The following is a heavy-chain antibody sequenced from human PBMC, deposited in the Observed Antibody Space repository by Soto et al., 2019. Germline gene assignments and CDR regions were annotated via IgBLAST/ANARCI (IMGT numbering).Heavy chain of an antibody. V-gene: IGHV3-23*01. Sequence: GGSLRLSCAASGFTFSYYAMSWVRQTPGTGLEWVSGISGGGTTYYAASVKGRFTISGDNSKNTLYLQINSLRAEDTAVYYCAKQAGSSSDPFDYWGQGTLVTVYS. D-gene: IGHD6-19*01. CDR1: GFTFSYYA. CDR3: AKQAGSSSDPFDY. J-gene: IGHJ4*02. CDR2: ISGGGTT.